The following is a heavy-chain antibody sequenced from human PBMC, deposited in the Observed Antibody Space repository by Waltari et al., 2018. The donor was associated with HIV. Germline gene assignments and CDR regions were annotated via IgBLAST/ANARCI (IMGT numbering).Heavy chain of an antibody. Sequence: QVQLQESGPGLVKPSQTLSLTCTVSGGSISSGASYWSWIRQPPGKGLEWIGYIYYSGSTYYNPSLRSRVTISVDTSKNQFSLKLSSVTAADTAVYYCARVRPAALYYGMDVWGQGTTVTVSS. J-gene: IGHJ6*02. CDR1: GGSISSGASY. CDR2: IYYSGST. D-gene: IGHD2-2*01. CDR3: ARVRPAALYYGMDV. V-gene: IGHV4-30-4*01.